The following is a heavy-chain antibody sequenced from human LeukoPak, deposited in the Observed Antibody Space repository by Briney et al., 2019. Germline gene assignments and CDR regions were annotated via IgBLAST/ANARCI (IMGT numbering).Heavy chain of an antibody. CDR2: INPKNGGT. CDR1: GYTFTDYH. CDR3: ARESQTITGTTDAFDI. D-gene: IGHD1-7*01. J-gene: IGHJ3*02. Sequence: ASVKVSCKASGYTFTDYHIHWVRQAPGQGLEWLGWINPKNGGTKYARKFWGRFTLTEDTSSGTAYMELSRLRSDDTAVYYCARESQTITGTTDAFDIWGQGTMVTVSS. V-gene: IGHV1-2*02.